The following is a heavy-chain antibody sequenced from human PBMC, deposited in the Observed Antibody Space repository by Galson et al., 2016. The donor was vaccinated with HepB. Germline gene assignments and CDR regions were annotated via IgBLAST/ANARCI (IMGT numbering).Heavy chain of an antibody. V-gene: IGHV1-46*01. J-gene: IGHJ4*02. CDR3: ARAIVAPDCYFDF. D-gene: IGHD5-12*01. CDR1: GHTFTSYY. Sequence: SVKVSCKASGHTFTSYYMHWVRQAPGQGLEWMGIINPSGGSTSYAQKFQGRVTMTRDTSTSTVYMEMSSLRSEDTAVYYCARAIVAPDCYFDFWGQGTLVTVSS. CDR2: INPSGGST.